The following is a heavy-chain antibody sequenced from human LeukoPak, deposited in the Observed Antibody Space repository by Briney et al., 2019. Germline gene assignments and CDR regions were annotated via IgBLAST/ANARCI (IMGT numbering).Heavy chain of an antibody. J-gene: IGHJ5*02. CDR2: IYYSGST. D-gene: IGHD4-11*01. CDR3: AITKTTSRFDP. Sequence: PSETLSLTCTVSGGSISTSSYYWGWIRQPPGKGLEWIGSIYYSGSTYYNPSLKSRVTISVDTSKNQFSLKLSSVTAADTAVYYCAITKTTSRFDPWGQGTLVTVSS. V-gene: IGHV4-39*07. CDR1: GGSISTSSYY.